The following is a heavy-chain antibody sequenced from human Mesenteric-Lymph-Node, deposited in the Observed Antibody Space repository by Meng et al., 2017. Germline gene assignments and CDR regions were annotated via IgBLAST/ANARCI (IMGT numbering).Heavy chain of an antibody. Sequence: SETLSLTCAVSGYSISSGYYWGWIRQPPGKGLEWIGSIYHSGSTYYNPSLKSRVTISVDTSKNQFSLKLSSVTAADTAVYYCARGLITLKWELPYFDYWGQGTLVTVSS. V-gene: IGHV4-38-2*01. CDR2: IYHSGST. CDR1: GYSISSGYY. J-gene: IGHJ4*02. D-gene: IGHD1-26*01. CDR3: ARGLITLKWELPYFDY.